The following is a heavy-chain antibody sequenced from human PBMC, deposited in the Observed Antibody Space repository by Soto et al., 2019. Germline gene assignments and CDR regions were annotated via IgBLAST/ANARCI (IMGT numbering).Heavy chain of an antibody. CDR2: IYYSGST. CDR1: GDSITSNSYF. CDR3: ARHFSVDHFDY. V-gene: IGHV4-39*01. J-gene: IGHJ4*02. Sequence: SETLSLTCTVSGDSITSNSYFWAWIRQHPGKGLEWIGSIYYSGSTYHNPSLKSRVTISVDRSNNQFSLKLTSVTAADTAVYYCARHFSVDHFDYWGQGALVTAPQ. D-gene: IGHD3-9*01.